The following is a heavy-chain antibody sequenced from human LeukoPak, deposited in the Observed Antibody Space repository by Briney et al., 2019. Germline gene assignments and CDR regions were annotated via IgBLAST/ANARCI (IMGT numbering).Heavy chain of an antibody. V-gene: IGHV4-34*01. Sequence: SETLSLTCAVYGGSFSGYYWSWIRQPPGKGLEWIGEINHSGSTNYNPSLKSRVTISVDTSKNQFSLKLSSVTAADTAVYYCARIKMIMCGIATRNAFDIWGQGTMVTVSS. D-gene: IGHD3-16*01. CDR3: ARIKMIMCGIATRNAFDI. J-gene: IGHJ3*02. CDR2: INHSGST. CDR1: GGSFSGYY.